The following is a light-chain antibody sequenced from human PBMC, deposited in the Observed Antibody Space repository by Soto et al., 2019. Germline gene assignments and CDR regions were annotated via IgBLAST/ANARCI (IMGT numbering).Light chain of an antibody. V-gene: IGKV1-6*01. Sequence: AIQVTQSPSSLSASVGDRVTITCRASQDIKNDLGWYQQTPGKTPKLLIYAASTLQSGVPSRFSGSGSGTDFTLTIRSLQPEDSATYYCQNYNSAPKTFGQGTKVDIK. CDR3: QNYNSAPKT. CDR1: QDIKND. J-gene: IGKJ1*01. CDR2: AAS.